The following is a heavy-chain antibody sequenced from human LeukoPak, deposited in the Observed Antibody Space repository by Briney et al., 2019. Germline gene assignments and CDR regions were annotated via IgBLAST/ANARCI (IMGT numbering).Heavy chain of an antibody. CDR3: ARFKRYYYDSSGYYYMAFDI. D-gene: IGHD3-22*01. Sequence: SETLSLTCAVYGGSFSGYYWSWIRQPPGKGLEWIGEINHSGSTNYNPSLKSRVTISVDTSKNQFSLKLSSVTAADTAVYYCARFKRYYYDSSGYYYMAFDIWGQGTMVTVSS. CDR2: INHSGST. J-gene: IGHJ3*02. V-gene: IGHV4-34*01. CDR1: GGSFSGYY.